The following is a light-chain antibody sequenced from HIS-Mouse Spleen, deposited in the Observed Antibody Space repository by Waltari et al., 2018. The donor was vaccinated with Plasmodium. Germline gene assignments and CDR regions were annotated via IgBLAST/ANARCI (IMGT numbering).Light chain of an antibody. CDR3: QQYYSFPHT. CDR2: AAS. Sequence: AIWMTQSPSLLSASTGDRVTISCRISQGISSYLAWYQQKPVKAPEHLIYAASTLQSGVPSRFSGSGSGTDFTLTISCLQSEDFATYYCQQYYSFPHTFGQGTKLEIK. CDR1: QGISSY. V-gene: IGKV1D-8*02. J-gene: IGKJ2*01.